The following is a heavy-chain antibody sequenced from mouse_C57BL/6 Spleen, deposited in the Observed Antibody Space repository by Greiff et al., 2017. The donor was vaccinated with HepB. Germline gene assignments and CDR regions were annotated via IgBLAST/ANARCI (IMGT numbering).Heavy chain of an antibody. J-gene: IGHJ1*03. Sequence: QVQLKQPGAELVKPGASVKLSCKASGYTFTSYWMHWVKQRPGQGLEWIGMIHPNSGSTNYNEKFKSKATLTVDKSSSTAYMQLSSLTSEDSAVYYCARLVITTVVDWYFDVWGTGTTVTVSS. CDR2: IHPNSGST. D-gene: IGHD1-1*01. V-gene: IGHV1-64*01. CDR1: GYTFTSYW. CDR3: ARLVITTVVDWYFDV.